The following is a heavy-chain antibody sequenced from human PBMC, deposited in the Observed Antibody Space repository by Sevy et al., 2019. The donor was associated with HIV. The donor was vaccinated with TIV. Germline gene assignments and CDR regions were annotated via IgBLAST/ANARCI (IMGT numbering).Heavy chain of an antibody. V-gene: IGHV1-24*01. CDR1: GYSLRKLS. Sequence: ASVKVSYKVCGYSLRKLSMHWVRQAPGKGLEWMGSLDPGNGEITYAQTLQGRVTMTEDTSTDTAYMELSSLTSEDTATYYCATVGLGYYSGSSYYQGDWFDPWGQGTLVTVSS. CDR3: ATVGLGYYSGSSYYQGDWFDP. J-gene: IGHJ5*02. CDR2: LDPGNGEI. D-gene: IGHD2-15*01.